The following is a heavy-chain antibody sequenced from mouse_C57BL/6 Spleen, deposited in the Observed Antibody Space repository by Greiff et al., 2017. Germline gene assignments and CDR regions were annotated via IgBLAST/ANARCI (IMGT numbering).Heavy chain of an antibody. CDR1: GFTFSDYY. V-gene: IGHV5-16*01. D-gene: IGHD2-5*01. J-gene: IGHJ3*01. CDR3: ARSYYSNPWFAY. Sequence: EVNLVESEGGLVQPGSSMKLSCTASGFTFSDYYMAWVRQVPEKGLEWVANINYDGSSTYYLDSLKSRFILSRDNAKNILYLQMSSLKSEDTATYYCARSYYSNPWFAYWGQGTLVTVSA. CDR2: INYDGSST.